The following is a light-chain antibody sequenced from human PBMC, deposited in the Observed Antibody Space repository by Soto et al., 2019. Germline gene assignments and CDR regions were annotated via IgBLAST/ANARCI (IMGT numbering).Light chain of an antibody. V-gene: IGKV3-15*01. Sequence: EVIMTQSPATLSVSPGARATLSCRASQYIASNLAWYRQKPGQAPRLLIYRASTRATGIPARISGSGSGTEFTLNIGGLPSEDFSVYYCQPYNNWPPLTFGGGTKVEIK. CDR3: QPYNNWPPLT. CDR1: QYIASN. J-gene: IGKJ4*01. CDR2: RAS.